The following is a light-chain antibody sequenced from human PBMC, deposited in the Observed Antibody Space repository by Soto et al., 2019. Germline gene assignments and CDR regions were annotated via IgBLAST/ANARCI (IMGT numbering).Light chain of an antibody. CDR2: DAS. J-gene: IGKJ4*01. Sequence: EIVLTQSPATLSLSPGESAALSCRASQSVASHLAWYQQKPGQPPRLLIYDASNRATGVPARFSGSGSGTDSTLTSSSLEPEDCAVYHCQQRHNWLLTFGGGTKVEI. CDR3: QQRHNWLLT. CDR1: QSVASH. V-gene: IGKV3-11*01.